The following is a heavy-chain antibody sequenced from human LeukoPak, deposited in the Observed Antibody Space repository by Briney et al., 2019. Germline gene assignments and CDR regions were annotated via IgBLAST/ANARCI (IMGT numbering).Heavy chain of an antibody. CDR2: IHPGDSDT. CDR3: ARQRLGHPDSEAWAFDI. D-gene: IGHD5-18*01. CDR1: GSSSTSYW. Sequence: GESLKTSCKASGSSSTSYWIGWVRQMPGKGLEWMVIIHPGDSDTRYNPSFHGQATISADKSISTAYLQWSSLKASDTAMYYCARQRLGHPDSEAWAFDIWGQGTMVTVSS. J-gene: IGHJ3*02. V-gene: IGHV5-51*01.